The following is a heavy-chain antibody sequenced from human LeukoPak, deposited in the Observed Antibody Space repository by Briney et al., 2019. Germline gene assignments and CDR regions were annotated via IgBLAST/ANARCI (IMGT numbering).Heavy chain of an antibody. CDR1: GFTFSSYG. CDR3: ARAHSIAAAGSTH. V-gene: IGHV3-33*01. Sequence: AGGSLRLSCAASGFTFSSYGMHWVRRAPGKGLEWVAVIWYDGSNKHYADSVKGRFTISRDNSKNTLYLQMNSLRAEDTAVYYCARAHSIAAAGSTHWGQGTLVTVSS. J-gene: IGHJ4*02. CDR2: IWYDGSNK. D-gene: IGHD6-13*01.